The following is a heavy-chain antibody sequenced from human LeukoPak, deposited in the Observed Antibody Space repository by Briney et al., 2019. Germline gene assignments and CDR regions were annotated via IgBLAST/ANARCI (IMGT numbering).Heavy chain of an antibody. V-gene: IGHV3-30*04. CDR2: ISYDGSNK. CDR1: GFTFSSYA. CDR3: AKGSGWEMSYYYYYMDV. D-gene: IGHD1-26*01. Sequence: GGSLRLSCAASGFTFSSYAMHWVRQAPGKGLEWVAVISYDGSNKYYADSVKGRFTISRDNSKNTLYLQMNSPRAEDTAVYYCAKGSGWEMSYYYYYMDVWGKGTTVTISS. J-gene: IGHJ6*03.